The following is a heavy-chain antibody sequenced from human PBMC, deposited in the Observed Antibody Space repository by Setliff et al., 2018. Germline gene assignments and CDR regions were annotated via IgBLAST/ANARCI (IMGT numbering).Heavy chain of an antibody. Sequence: GGSLRLSCSASGFSFSSYAMSWVRQAPGKGLEWVSSIIGSGISTYYADSVQGRFTISRDNHKNTLHLQMNSLRVEDTAIYYCAKSPHDFWSGRVFFDYWGQGILVTVSS. J-gene: IGHJ4*01. CDR2: IIGSGIST. D-gene: IGHD3-3*01. CDR3: AKSPHDFWSGRVFFDY. CDR1: GFSFSSYA. V-gene: IGHV3-23*01.